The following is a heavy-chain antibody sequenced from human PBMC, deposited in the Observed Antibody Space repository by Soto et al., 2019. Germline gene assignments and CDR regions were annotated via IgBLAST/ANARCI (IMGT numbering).Heavy chain of an antibody. CDR1: GFTFSSYA. Sequence: PGGSLRLSCAASGFTFSSYAMSWVRQAPGKGLEWVSAISGSGGSTYYADSVKGRSTISRDNSKNTLYLQMNSLRAEDTAVYYCAKSKGYYYGMDVWGQGTTVTVSS. CDR2: ISGSGGST. CDR3: AKSKGYYYGMDV. J-gene: IGHJ6*02. V-gene: IGHV3-23*01.